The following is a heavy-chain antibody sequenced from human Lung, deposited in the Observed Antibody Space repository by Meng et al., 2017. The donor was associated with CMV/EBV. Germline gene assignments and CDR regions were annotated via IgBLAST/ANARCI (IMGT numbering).Heavy chain of an antibody. CDR2: ILRNDDK. Sequence: SGXXLAXLTQIFTLTCSLSGFPLTPSGVGVGWIRQTPGKDLEWLALILRNDDKNYNPSLKSRLTVTRDYTKTQVVLKMTNMDPEDTDTYYCAPRLYKHYFDYXGQGALVTVSS. V-gene: IGHV2-5*01. J-gene: IGHJ4*02. CDR1: GFPLTPSGVG. D-gene: IGHD5-24*01. CDR3: APRLYKHYFDY.